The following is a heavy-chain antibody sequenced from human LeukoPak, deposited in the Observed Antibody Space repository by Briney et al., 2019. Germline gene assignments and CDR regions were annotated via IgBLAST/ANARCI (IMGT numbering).Heavy chain of an antibody. CDR3: AKDPPYYDSSGLLDY. CDR2: ISGSGGGT. V-gene: IGHV3-23*01. D-gene: IGHD3-22*01. CDR1: GFTFSSYV. Sequence: GGSLRLSCVASGFTFSSYVMSWVRQAPGKGLEWVSAISGSGGGTYYADSVKGRFTISRDNSKNTLYLQMNSLRAEDTAVYYCAKDPPYYDSSGLLDYWGQGTLVTVSS. J-gene: IGHJ4*02.